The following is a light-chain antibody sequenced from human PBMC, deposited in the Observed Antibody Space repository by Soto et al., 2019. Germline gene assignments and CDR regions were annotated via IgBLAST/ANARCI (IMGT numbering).Light chain of an antibody. J-gene: IGLJ2*01. CDR3: HLWDGSSVYVV. V-gene: IGLV3-21*02. Sequence: SYELTQPPSVSVAPGQTARITCGGNNIGSKSVHWYQQKPGQAPVLVVYDDTDRPSRIPERFSGSNSGNTATLIISRVEAGDEADYYCHLWDGSSVYVVFGGGTQLTVL. CDR1: NIGSKS. CDR2: DDT.